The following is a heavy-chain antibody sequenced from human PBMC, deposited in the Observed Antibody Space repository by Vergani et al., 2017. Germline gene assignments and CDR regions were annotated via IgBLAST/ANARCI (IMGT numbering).Heavy chain of an antibody. V-gene: IGHV3-53*02. D-gene: IGHD3-9*01. Sequence: EVQLVETGGGLIQPGGSLRLSCAASGFTVSSNYMSWVRQAPGKGLEWVSVIYSGGSTYYADSVKGRFTISRDNSKNKLYLQMNSLRAEYTAVYYCARDSQAPYDILTGYQQYYYGMDVWGQGTTVTVSS. CDR3: ARDSQAPYDILTGYQQYYYGMDV. CDR2: IYSGGST. CDR1: GFTVSSNY. J-gene: IGHJ6*02.